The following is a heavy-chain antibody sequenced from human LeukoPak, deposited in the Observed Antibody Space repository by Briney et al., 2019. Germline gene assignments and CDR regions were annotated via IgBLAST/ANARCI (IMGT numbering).Heavy chain of an antibody. CDR1: GFTFSSYG. CDR3: ARDRHSSVDY. J-gene: IGHJ4*02. D-gene: IGHD3-22*01. V-gene: IGHV3-33*08. Sequence: GGSLRLSCAASGFTFSSYGMHWVRQAPGKGLEWVAVIWYGGSNKYYADSVKGRFTISRDNAKNSLYLQLISLRAEDTAVYYCARDRHSSVDYWGQGALVPSPQ. CDR2: IWYGGSNK.